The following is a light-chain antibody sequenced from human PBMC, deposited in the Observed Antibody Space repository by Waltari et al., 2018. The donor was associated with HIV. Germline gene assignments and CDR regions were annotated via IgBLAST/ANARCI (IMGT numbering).Light chain of an antibody. J-gene: IGKJ4*01. V-gene: IGKV1-5*03. CDR3: QQYNRYPIT. CDR1: QNVESY. CDR2: QTS. Sequence: DIQMTQSPSTLSASVGDRVTFTCRASQNVESYLARYQQKPGTAPKLLMYQTSSLQTGVPSRFSGLGSGTDFSLTISSLQPDDFATYYCQQYNRYPITFGGGTRV.